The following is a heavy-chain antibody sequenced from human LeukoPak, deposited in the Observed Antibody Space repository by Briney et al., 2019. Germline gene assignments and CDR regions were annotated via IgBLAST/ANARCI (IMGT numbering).Heavy chain of an antibody. D-gene: IGHD1-26*01. CDR1: GATFSSYA. J-gene: IGHJ6*03. CDR2: IIPIVGTA. V-gene: IGHV1-69*05. CDR3: AREQRGGLSGNLGGLFAMYYTYYYMDV. Sequence: ASVKLSCKAAGATFSSYAISWVRQAPGQGLEWMGGIIPIVGTANYAQKFQGRVTITTDESTSTAYMELRSLRSEDTAVYFCAREQRGGLSGNLGGLFAMYYTYYYMDVWGRGTTVTVSS.